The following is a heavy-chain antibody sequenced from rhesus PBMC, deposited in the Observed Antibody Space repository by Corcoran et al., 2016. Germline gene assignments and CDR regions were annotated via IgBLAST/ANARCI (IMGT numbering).Heavy chain of an antibody. CDR1: GASISYNW. J-gene: IGHJ5-2*02. CDR2: INGNSGNT. CDR3: ARDEHSPGWALDV. D-gene: IGHD6-31*01. V-gene: IGHV4-80*01. Sequence: QVQLQESGPGLVKPSETLSLTCTVSGASISYNWWSWTRPPPGKGLEWIGEINGNSGNTNYNPSLKSRVTISKDASKNQFSLKMTSVTAADTALYYCARDEHSPGWALDVWGRGVLVTVSS.